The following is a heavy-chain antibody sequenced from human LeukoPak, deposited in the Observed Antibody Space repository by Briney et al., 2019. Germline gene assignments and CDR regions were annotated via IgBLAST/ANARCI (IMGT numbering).Heavy chain of an antibody. J-gene: IGHJ4*02. V-gene: IGHV5-51*01. CDR2: IYPGDSDT. CDR1: GYSFTTYW. D-gene: IGHD3-3*01. Sequence: GESLKISCKGSGYSFTTYWIGWVRQMPGKGREWMGIIYPGDSDTRYSPSFQGQVTISVDKSISTAYLQWSSLKASDTAMYYCARTDFWSDRNFDYWGQGTLVTVSS. CDR3: ARTDFWSDRNFDY.